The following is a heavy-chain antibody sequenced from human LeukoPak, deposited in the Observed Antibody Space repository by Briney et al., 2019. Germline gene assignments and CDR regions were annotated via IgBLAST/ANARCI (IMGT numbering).Heavy chain of an antibody. D-gene: IGHD6-13*01. V-gene: IGHV4-39*07. CDR2: IYYSGTT. CDR3: ARSLAAAGTGFDY. CDR1: GGSISSGSYY. J-gene: IGHJ4*02. Sequence: SEALSLTCTVSGGSISSGSYYWVWIRQPPGKGLEWIGTIYYSGTTYYNPSLKSRVTISVDTSKNQFSLRLSSVTAADTAVYYCARSLAAAGTGFDYWGQGTLVTVSS.